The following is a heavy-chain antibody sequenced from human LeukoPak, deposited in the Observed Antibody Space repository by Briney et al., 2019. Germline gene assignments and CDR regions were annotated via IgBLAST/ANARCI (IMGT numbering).Heavy chain of an antibody. V-gene: IGHV1-2*04. J-gene: IGHJ4*02. D-gene: IGHD6-19*01. CDR2: INPNSGGT. Sequence: ASVKVSCKASGYTFTGYYMHWVRQAPGQGLEWMGWINPNSGGTNYAQKFQGWVTMTRDTSISTAYMELSRLRSDDTAVYYCAREPDSSGWQRHRTPIEFDYWGQGTLVTVSS. CDR1: GYTFTGYY. CDR3: AREPDSSGWQRHRTPIEFDY.